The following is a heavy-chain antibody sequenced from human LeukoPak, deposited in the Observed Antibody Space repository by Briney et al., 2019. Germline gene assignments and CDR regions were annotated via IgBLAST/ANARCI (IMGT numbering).Heavy chain of an antibody. CDR3: ATMESSGFYLDH. J-gene: IGHJ4*02. V-gene: IGHV1-69*13. CDR2: IIPIFGTT. D-gene: IGHD3-22*01. CDR1: GYTFTSYG. Sequence: SVKVSCKASGYTFTSYGISWVRQAPGQGLEWMGGIIPIFGTTNNAQKFQGRVTITADESTSTAYMELSSLRYDDTAVYYCATMESSGFYLDHWGQGTLVTVSS.